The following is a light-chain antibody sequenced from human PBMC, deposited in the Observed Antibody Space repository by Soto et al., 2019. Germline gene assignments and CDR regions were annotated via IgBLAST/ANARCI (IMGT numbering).Light chain of an antibody. V-gene: IGKV1-33*01. J-gene: IGKJ5*01. CDR1: QDIRGY. Sequence: DIQMTQSPSSLSASVGDRVTITCQASQDIRGYLNWYQQKPGKPPKLLIYDATNFETGVSKRFSASGSWTHFSLTILSLQPDGIGTFYGQQYEAFPITFGQGTRVDSK. CDR2: DAT. CDR3: QQYEAFPIT.